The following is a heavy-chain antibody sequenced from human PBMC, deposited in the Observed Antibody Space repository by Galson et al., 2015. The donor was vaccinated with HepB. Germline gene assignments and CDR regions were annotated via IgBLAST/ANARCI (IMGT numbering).Heavy chain of an antibody. V-gene: IGHV3-23*01. Sequence: SLRLSCAASGFTFSTSAMSWVRQAPGKGLEWVSSISSSGDSTHYADSVKGRFTISRDNVDNTLFLQMNSLRAEDTAVYYCANVSLTPRERGVVFTGVRGFFRHWGQGTLVTVSS. D-gene: IGHD3-22*01. CDR3: ANVSLTPRERGVVFTGVRGFFRH. CDR2: ISSSGDST. J-gene: IGHJ1*01. CDR1: GFTFSTSA.